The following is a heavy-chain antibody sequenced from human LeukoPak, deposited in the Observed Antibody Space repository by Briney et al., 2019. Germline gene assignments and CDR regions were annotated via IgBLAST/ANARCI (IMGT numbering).Heavy chain of an antibody. D-gene: IGHD2-21*01. CDR3: ARDQEVWSGAFDI. Sequence: AGGSLRLSCAASGFTFSSYGMHWVRQAPGKGLEWVAVISYDGSNKYYADSVKGRFTISRDNSKNTLYLQMNSLRAEDTAVYYCARDQEVWSGAFDIWGQGTMVTVSS. V-gene: IGHV3-30*03. J-gene: IGHJ3*02. CDR1: GFTFSSYG. CDR2: ISYDGSNK.